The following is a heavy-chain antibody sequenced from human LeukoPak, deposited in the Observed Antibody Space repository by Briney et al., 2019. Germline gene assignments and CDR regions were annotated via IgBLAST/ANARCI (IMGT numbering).Heavy chain of an antibody. CDR2: IYSGGST. Sequence: GGSLRLSCAASGFTVSSNYMSWVRQAPGKGLEWVSVIYSGGSTYYADSVKGRFTISRDNSKNTLYLQMNSLRAEDTAVYYCARVGRGWYYFDYWGQGTLVTVSS. J-gene: IGHJ4*02. CDR3: ARVGRGWYYFDY. CDR1: GFTVSSNY. D-gene: IGHD6-19*01. V-gene: IGHV3-53*01.